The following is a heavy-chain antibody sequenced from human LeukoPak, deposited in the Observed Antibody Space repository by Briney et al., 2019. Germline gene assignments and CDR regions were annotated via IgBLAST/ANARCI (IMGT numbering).Heavy chain of an antibody. CDR3: ANSGYSYGFDY. CDR2: ISGGGVGT. V-gene: IGHV3-23*01. Sequence: PGGSLRLSCAASGITFNNYAMSWVRRTPEKGLEWVSAISGGGVGTYYAYFVKGRFTISRDNSKNTLYLQMNSLRAEDTAVYYCANSGYSYGFDYWGQGTLVTVSS. CDR1: GITFNNYA. J-gene: IGHJ4*02. D-gene: IGHD5-18*01.